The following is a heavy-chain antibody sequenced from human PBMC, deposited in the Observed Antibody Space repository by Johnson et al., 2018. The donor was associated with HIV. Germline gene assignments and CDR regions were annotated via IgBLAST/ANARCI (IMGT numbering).Heavy chain of an antibody. CDR3: ARYGLSYAFDI. D-gene: IGHD2-2*01. CDR2: ISWNSGSI. Sequence: VQLVESGGGVVQPGRSLRLSCVASGFTFSSYSMHWVRQAPGKGPEWVSGISWNSGSIGYADSVKGRFTISRDNAENSLYLQMNSLRAEDTAMYYCARYGLSYAFDIWGQGTVLTVSS. V-gene: IGHV3-9*01. CDR1: GFTFSSYS. J-gene: IGHJ3*02.